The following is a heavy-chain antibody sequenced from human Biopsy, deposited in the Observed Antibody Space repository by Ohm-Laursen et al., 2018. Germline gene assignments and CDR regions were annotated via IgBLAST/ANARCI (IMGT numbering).Heavy chain of an antibody. Sequence: SLRLSCAASGFTFNNSWMHWVRQVPGKGLVWVSRVNIDGNITNYADSAKGRFTTSRDNARNTLYLQMNSLRGEDMAVYYCAREKSGQSGRYFDYWGPGTLVSVSS. V-gene: IGHV3-74*01. CDR3: AREKSGQSGRYFDY. CDR1: GFTFNNSW. CDR2: VNIDGNIT. D-gene: IGHD5-12*01. J-gene: IGHJ4*02.